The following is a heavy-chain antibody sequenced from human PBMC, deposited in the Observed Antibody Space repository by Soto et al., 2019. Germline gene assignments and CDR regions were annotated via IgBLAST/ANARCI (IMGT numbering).Heavy chain of an antibody. Sequence: SVKVSCKASGGTFSSYAISWVRQAPGQGLEWMGGIIPIFGTANYAQKFQGRVTITADKSTSTAYMELSSLRSEDTAVYYCARETRVAANHVTWFDPWGQGALVTVSS. CDR3: ARETRVAANHVTWFDP. CDR2: IIPIFGTA. D-gene: IGHD2-15*01. V-gene: IGHV1-69*06. J-gene: IGHJ5*02. CDR1: GGTFSSYA.